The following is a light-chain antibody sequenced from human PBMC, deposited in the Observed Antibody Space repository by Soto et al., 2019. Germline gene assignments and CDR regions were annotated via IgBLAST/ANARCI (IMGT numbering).Light chain of an antibody. V-gene: IGLV3-21*02. CDR3: QVWDSTSDHPEWV. CDR1: NIGSER. CDR2: DDS. Sequence: SYELTQPPSASVAPGQTARITCGGNNIGSERVHWYQQKPGQAPALVVFDDSDRPSGIPERFSGSNSGNTATLIISRVEAGDEADYYCQVWDSTSDHPEWVFGGGTKLTVL. J-gene: IGLJ3*02.